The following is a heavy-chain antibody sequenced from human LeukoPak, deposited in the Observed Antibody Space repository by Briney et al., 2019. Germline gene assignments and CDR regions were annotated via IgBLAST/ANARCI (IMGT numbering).Heavy chain of an antibody. V-gene: IGHV3-30-3*01. Sequence: GRSLRLSCAASGFTFSSYAMHWVRQAPGKGLEWVAVISYDGSNKYYADSVKGRFTISRDNSKNTLYLQMNSLRAEDTAVYYCARDAEPAANNWFDPWGQGTLVTVSS. CDR1: GFTFSSYA. CDR2: ISYDGSNK. D-gene: IGHD2-2*01. CDR3: ARDAEPAANNWFDP. J-gene: IGHJ5*02.